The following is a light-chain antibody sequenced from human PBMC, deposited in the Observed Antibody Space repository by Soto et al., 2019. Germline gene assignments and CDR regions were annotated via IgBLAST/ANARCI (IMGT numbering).Light chain of an antibody. Sequence: EIVLTQSPATLSLSPGERATLSCRASQSVTGCLAWYQQKPGQAPKLLIYDTSTRVNGIPARFSGSGSGTDFTLTISSLEPEDFAVYYCQQRSDWPLTFGGGTNVEIK. CDR2: DTS. V-gene: IGKV3-11*01. J-gene: IGKJ4*01. CDR3: QQRSDWPLT. CDR1: QSVTGC.